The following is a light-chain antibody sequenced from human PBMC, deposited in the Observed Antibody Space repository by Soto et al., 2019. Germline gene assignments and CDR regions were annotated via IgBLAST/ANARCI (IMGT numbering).Light chain of an antibody. J-gene: IGLJ2*01. Sequence: QAVVTQPPSASGTPGQRITISCSGSSSNIGDNPVNWYQQLPGAAPKLIIFEVSNRPSGISDRFSGFKSANTAYLTISGVQHEDEADYHCSSYTTIKTVVFGGGTKLTVL. CDR1: SSNIGDNP. CDR2: EVS. V-gene: IGLV1-44*01. CDR3: SSYTTIKTVV.